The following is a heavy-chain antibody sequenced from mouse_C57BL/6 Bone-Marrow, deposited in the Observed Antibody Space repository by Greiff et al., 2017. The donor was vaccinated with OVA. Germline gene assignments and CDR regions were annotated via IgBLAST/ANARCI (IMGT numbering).Heavy chain of an antibody. D-gene: IGHD1-1*01. V-gene: IGHV1-43*01. CDR2: INPSTGGT. J-gene: IGHJ1*03. CDR3: ARWGYYGSRTWYFDV. CDR1: GYSFTGYY. Sequence: EVQLQQSGPELVKPGASVKISCKASGYSFTGYYMHWVKQSSEKSLEWIGEINPSTGGTSYNQKFKGKATLTVDKSSSTAYMQLKSLTSEDSAVYYCARWGYYGSRTWYFDVWGTGTTVTVSS.